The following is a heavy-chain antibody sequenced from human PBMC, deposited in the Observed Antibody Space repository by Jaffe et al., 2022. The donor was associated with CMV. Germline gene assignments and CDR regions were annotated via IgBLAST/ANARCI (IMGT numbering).Heavy chain of an antibody. D-gene: IGHD2-21*01. V-gene: IGHV3-48*03. J-gene: IGHJ3*02. Sequence: EVQLVESGGGLVQPGGSLRLSCVASGFIFSDYDMNWVRQAPGKGLEWVSYISSGGSRIYYADSVKGRFTISRDNAKKSLYLQMNSLRVEDAAVYYCASPWNRVTGGREVSDIWGQGTMVTVSS. CDR1: GFIFSDYD. CDR2: ISSGGSRI. CDR3: ASPWNRVTGGREVSDI.